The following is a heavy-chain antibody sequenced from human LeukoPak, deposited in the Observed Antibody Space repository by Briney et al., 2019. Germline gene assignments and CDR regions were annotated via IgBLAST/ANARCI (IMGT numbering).Heavy chain of an antibody. J-gene: IGHJ3*02. CDR3: ARAGLLYTFDI. Sequence: GSLRLSCAASGFTFSSYWMSWVRQAPGKGLEWVANIKQDGSEKYYVDSVKGRFTISRDNAKNSLYLQMNSLRAEDTAVYFCARAGLLYTFDIWGQGTMVTVSS. D-gene: IGHD2-15*01. V-gene: IGHV3-7*02. CDR1: GFTFSSYW. CDR2: IKQDGSEK.